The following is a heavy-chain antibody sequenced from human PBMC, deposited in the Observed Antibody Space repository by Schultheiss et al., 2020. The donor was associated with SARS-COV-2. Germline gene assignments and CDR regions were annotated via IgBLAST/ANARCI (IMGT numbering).Heavy chain of an antibody. CDR2: IIPILGIA. D-gene: IGHD3-3*01. CDR1: GGTFSSYT. Sequence: SVKVSCKPSGGTFSSYTISWVRQAPGQGLEWMGRIIPILGIANYAQKFQGRVTITADKSTSTAYMELRSLRSDDTAVYYCARVWSGEGITIFGVVSPLYYYYGMDVWGQGTTVTVSS. CDR3: ARVWSGEGITIFGVVSPLYYYYGMDV. V-gene: IGHV1-69*02. J-gene: IGHJ6*02.